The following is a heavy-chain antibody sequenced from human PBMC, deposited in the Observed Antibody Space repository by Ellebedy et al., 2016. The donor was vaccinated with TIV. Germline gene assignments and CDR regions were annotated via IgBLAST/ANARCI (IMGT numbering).Heavy chain of an antibody. CDR1: GFTFSNYA. Sequence: LSLTCXASGFTFSNYAMSWVRQAPGKGLEWVSAITGIGTSTYYADSVKGRFTIPRDNSKNTLSLQMNSLRADDTAIYYCAKPMGPGGRFDAFDIWGQGTLVTVSS. D-gene: IGHD3-16*01. V-gene: IGHV3-23*01. CDR2: ITGIGTST. CDR3: AKPMGPGGRFDAFDI. J-gene: IGHJ3*02.